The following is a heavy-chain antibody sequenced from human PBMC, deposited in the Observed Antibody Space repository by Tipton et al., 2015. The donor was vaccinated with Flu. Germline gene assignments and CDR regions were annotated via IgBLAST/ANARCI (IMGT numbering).Heavy chain of an antibody. J-gene: IGHJ5*02. CDR1: GGSISDITYY. CDR3: ASVDIVLVAYGSKENWFDP. CDR2: IYYSGNT. Sequence: GLVKPSETLSVTCTVSGGSISDITYYWGWIRQPPGKGLEWVGNIYYSGNTYYNPSLKSRATISVDTSKNQLSLKLNSVTAADTAVYYCASVDIVLVAYGSKENWFDPWGQGILVTVSS. D-gene: IGHD2-8*02. V-gene: IGHV4-39*07.